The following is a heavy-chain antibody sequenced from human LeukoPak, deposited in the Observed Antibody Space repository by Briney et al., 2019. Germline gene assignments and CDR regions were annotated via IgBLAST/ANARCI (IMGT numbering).Heavy chain of an antibody. Sequence: ASVKVSCKASGYXFTTYYIHWVRQAPGQGLEWMAMINPSGGSTNYAQKFQGRVTMTRDTSTSTAYMELSSLRSGDTALYYCARGGSEQLSPPFDSWGQGTLVTVSS. V-gene: IGHV1-46*01. J-gene: IGHJ4*02. D-gene: IGHD3-10*01. CDR3: ARGGSEQLSPPFDS. CDR2: INPSGGST. CDR1: GYXFTTYY.